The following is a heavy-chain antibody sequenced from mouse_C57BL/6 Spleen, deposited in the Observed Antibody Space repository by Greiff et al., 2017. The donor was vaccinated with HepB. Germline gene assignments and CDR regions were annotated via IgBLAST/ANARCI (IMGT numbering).Heavy chain of an antibody. CDR2: ILPGSGST. Sequence: VQLQQSGAELMKPGASVKLSCKATGYTFTGYWIEWVKQRPGHGLEWIGEILPGSGSTNYNEKFKGKATFTADTSSNTAYMQLSSLTTEDSAIYYCARWELELYSNYDWYFDVWGTGTTVTVSS. V-gene: IGHV1-9*01. CDR3: ARWELELYSNYDWYFDV. J-gene: IGHJ1*03. D-gene: IGHD2-5*01. CDR1: GYTFTGYW.